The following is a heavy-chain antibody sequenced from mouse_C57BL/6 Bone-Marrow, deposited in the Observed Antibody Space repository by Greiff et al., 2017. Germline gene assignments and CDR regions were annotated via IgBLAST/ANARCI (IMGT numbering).Heavy chain of an antibody. D-gene: IGHD4-1*01. J-gene: IGHJ2*01. CDR2: IDPETGGT. Sequence: VQLQQSGAELVRPGASVTLSCKASGYTFTDYEMHWVKQTPVHGLEWIGAIDPETGGTAYNQKFKGKAILTADKSSSTAYMGLRSLTSEDSAVXYGTRSGNWGGKDFDDWGQGTTLTVSS. CDR3: TRSGNWGGKDFDD. V-gene: IGHV1-15*01. CDR1: GYTFTDYE.